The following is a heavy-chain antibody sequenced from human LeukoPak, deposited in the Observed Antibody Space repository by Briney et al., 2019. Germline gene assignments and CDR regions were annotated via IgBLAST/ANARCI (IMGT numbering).Heavy chain of an antibody. D-gene: IGHD6-19*01. J-gene: IGHJ4*02. V-gene: IGHV1-2*06. Sequence: GASVKVSCKASGYTFTGYYMHWVRQAPGQGLEWRGRINPNSGGTNYAQKFQGRVTMTRDTSISTAYMELSRLRSDDTAVYYCARVGPPGIAVADTNWGQGTLVTVSS. CDR2: INPNSGGT. CDR1: GYTFTGYY. CDR3: ARVGPPGIAVADTN.